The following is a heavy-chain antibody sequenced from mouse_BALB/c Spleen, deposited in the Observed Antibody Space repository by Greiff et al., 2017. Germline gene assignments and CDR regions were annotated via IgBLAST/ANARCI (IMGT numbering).Heavy chain of an antibody. J-gene: IGHJ3*01. CDR1: GYTFTSYW. CDR3: AIHYDGFAY. V-gene: IGHV1-7*01. D-gene: IGHD1-2*01. CDR2: INPSTGYT. Sequence: VMLVESGAELAKPGASVKMSCKASGYTFTSYWMHWVKQRPGQGLEWIGYINPSTGYTEYNQKFKDKATLTADKSSSTAYMQLSSLTSEDSAVYYCAIHYDGFAYWGQGTLVTVSA.